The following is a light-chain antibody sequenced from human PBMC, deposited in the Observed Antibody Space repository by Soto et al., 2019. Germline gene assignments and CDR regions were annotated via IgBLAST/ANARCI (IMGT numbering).Light chain of an antibody. CDR2: DTS. CDR1: QNVSRF. Sequence: EIVLTQSPATLSVYPGERATLSCRASQNVSRFLAWYQRRPGQAPRVVIYDTSKMASDTPARFSGSGSWTDFTLTISPLDPADVAVYYCQQRRNWPPLTVGGGTKVDTK. CDR3: QQRRNWPPLT. V-gene: IGKV3-11*01. J-gene: IGKJ4*01.